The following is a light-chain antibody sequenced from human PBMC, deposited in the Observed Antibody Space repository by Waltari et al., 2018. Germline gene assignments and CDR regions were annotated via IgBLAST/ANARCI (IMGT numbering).Light chain of an antibody. CDR2: DVT. V-gene: IGLV2-11*01. CDR3: CSYVGAYTGV. CDR1: SSDIGFYNH. J-gene: IGLJ1*01. Sequence: QSALTQPRSVSGSPGQSVTISCTGTSSDIGFYNHVSWYQQHPGKAPKHMIYDVTKRPSGFPDRFSGSKSGNTASLTISGLQAEDATDYYCCSYVGAYTGVFGTGTKVTVL.